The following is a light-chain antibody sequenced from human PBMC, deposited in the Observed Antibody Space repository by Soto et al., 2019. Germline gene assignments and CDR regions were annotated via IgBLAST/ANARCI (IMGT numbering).Light chain of an antibody. CDR1: QSLLHRNGYNY. J-gene: IGKJ4*01. CDR3: MQALQSPLT. Sequence: IVLTQSPLSLFVTPGEPASISCRSSQSLLHRNGYNYLDWYLQKPGQSPQLLIYLGSNRASGVPDRFSGSGSGTDFTLKISRVEAEDVGVYYCMQALQSPLTFGGGTKVEI. CDR2: LGS. V-gene: IGKV2-28*01.